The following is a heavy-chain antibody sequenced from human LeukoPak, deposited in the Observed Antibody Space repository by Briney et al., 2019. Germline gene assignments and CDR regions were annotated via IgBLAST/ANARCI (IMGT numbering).Heavy chain of an antibody. Sequence: GGSLRLSCAASGFTFSSYDMTWVRQAPGKGLEWVSAISGSGGSTYYADSVKGRFTISRDNSKNTLYLQMNSLRAEDTAVYYCAKIPLWDYDSSGYYYDYWGQGTLVTVSS. D-gene: IGHD3-22*01. J-gene: IGHJ4*02. CDR2: ISGSGGST. CDR3: AKIPLWDYDSSGYYYDY. V-gene: IGHV3-23*01. CDR1: GFTFSSYD.